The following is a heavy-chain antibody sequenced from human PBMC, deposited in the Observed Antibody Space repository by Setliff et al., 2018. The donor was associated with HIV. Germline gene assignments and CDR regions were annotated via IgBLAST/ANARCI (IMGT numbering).Heavy chain of an antibody. CDR2: IYYSGTA. D-gene: IGHD2-15*01. V-gene: IGHV4-31*03. J-gene: IGHJ4*02. CDR3: ARSVVGAPRNPYYFDY. CDR1: GGSISGGGYY. Sequence: SETLSLTCTVSGGSISGGGYYWTWIRQYPGRGLEWIGYIYYSGTAYYKPSLRSRVTISVDTSMNQFSLNLNSVTAADTAVYHCARSVVGAPRNPYYFDYWGLGLLVTVSS.